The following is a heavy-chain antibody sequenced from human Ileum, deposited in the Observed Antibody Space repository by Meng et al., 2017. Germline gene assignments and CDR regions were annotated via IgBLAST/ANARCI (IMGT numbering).Heavy chain of an antibody. J-gene: IGHJ5*02. Sequence: QVPRQESGPSLVQPSQTLSLTCPASGDSTSGGDHYWTCSRQRPGKGLEWIGYFYFSGSTYYNPSLKSRVSISVDTSKNQFSLRMSSVTAADTAVYYCARYYYDSSGVTWFDPWGQGTLVTVSS. V-gene: IGHV4-31*03. CDR1: GDSTSGGDHY. D-gene: IGHD3-22*01. CDR2: FYFSGST. CDR3: ARYYYDSSGVTWFDP.